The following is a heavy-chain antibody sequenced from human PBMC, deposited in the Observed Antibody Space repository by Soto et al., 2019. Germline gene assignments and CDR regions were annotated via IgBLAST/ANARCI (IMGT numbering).Heavy chain of an antibody. V-gene: IGHV3-23*01. J-gene: IGHJ4*02. Sequence: GGALRLSCVASGFTFSSYAMSWFRQAPGQRLEWVATFSGGRDTTWHADSVKGRFTVPRDSSKNTLSLQMNSLRPEDTALYYCAKATSATCTGSICYSFDYWGQGTLVTVSS. CDR2: FSGGRDTT. CDR1: GFTFSSYA. D-gene: IGHD2-21*01. CDR3: AKATSATCTGSICYSFDY.